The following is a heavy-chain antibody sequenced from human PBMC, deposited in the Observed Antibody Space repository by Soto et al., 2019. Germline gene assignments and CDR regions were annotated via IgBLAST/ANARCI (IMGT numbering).Heavy chain of an antibody. CDR2: INHSGST. Sequence: SETLSLTCAVYGGSFSGYYWSWIRQPPGKGLEWIGEINHSGSTNYNPSLKSRVTISVDTSKNQFSLKLSSVTAADTAVYYCARGPTTVTTSAPNGGGNFDYWGQGTLVTVSS. D-gene: IGHD4-17*01. V-gene: IGHV4-34*01. J-gene: IGHJ4*02. CDR1: GGSFSGYY. CDR3: ARGPTTVTTSAPNGGGNFDY.